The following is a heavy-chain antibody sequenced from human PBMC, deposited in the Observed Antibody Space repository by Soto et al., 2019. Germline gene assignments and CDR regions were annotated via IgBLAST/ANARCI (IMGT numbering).Heavy chain of an antibody. D-gene: IGHD3-3*01. J-gene: IGHJ2*01. CDR2: IYYSGST. CDR1: GGSISSYY. V-gene: IGHV4-59*01. Sequence: SETLSLTCTVSGGSISSYYWSWIRQPPGKGLEWIGYIYYSGSTNYNPSLKSRVTISVDTSKNQFSLKLSSVTAADTAVYYCARGSYDFWSGYYSTSSRYFDLWGRGTLVTVSS. CDR3: ARGSYDFWSGYYSTSSRYFDL.